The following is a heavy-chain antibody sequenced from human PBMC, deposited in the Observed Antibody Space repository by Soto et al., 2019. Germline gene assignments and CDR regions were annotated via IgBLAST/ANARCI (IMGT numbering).Heavy chain of an antibody. CDR1: GGSISSSSYY. CDR2: IYYSGST. Sequence: SETLSLTCTVSGGSISSSSYYWGWIRQPPGKGLEWIGSIYYSGSTYYNPSLKSRVTISVDTSKNQFSLKLSSVTAADTAVYYCARHVPPSDYGDYPYRWFDPWGQGTLVTVSS. J-gene: IGHJ5*02. CDR3: ARHVPPSDYGDYPYRWFDP. V-gene: IGHV4-39*01. D-gene: IGHD4-17*01.